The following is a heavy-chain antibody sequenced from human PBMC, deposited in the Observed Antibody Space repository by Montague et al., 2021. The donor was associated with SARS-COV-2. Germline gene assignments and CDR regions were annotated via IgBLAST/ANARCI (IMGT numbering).Heavy chain of an antibody. CDR2: IYYSGST. V-gene: IGHV4-59*01. J-gene: IGHJ3*02. CDR1: GGSISSYY. Sequence: SETLSLTCTVSGGSISSYYWSWIRQPPGKGLEWIGYIYYSGSTNYNPSLKSRVTISVDTSKNQFSLELSSVTAADTAVYYCAGVSDLWSGYYTAVGAFDIWGQGTMVTVSS. CDR3: AGVSDLWSGYYTAVGAFDI. D-gene: IGHD3-3*01.